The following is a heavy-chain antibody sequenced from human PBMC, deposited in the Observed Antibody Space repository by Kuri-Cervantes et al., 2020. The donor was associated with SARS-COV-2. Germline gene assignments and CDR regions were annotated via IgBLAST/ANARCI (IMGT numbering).Heavy chain of an antibody. CDR1: GFTFSNAW. CDR3: ARRLGSYYAFDI. CDR2: ISGSGGST. V-gene: IGHV3-21*01. J-gene: IGHJ3*02. Sequence: GGSLRLSCAASGFTFSNAWMSWVRQAPGKGLEWVSAISGSGGSTYYADSVKGRFTISRDNAKNSLYLQMNSLRAEDTAVYYCARRLGSYYAFDIWGQGTMVTVSS. D-gene: IGHD1-26*01.